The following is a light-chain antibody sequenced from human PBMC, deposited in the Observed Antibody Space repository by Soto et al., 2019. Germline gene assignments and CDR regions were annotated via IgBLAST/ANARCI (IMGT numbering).Light chain of an antibody. J-gene: IGKJ2*01. CDR2: KVS. CDR1: QSLVYSDGNTY. CDR3: MQGPHWLDYT. V-gene: IGKV2-30*01. Sequence: DVVMTQSPLSLPVTLGQPASISCRSSQSLVYSDGNTYLNWFQQRPGQSPRRLIYKVSNPDSGVPDRVSGSGSGTDCTLKISMVEAEDVGVYYGMQGPHWLDYTVGQGTKLEIK.